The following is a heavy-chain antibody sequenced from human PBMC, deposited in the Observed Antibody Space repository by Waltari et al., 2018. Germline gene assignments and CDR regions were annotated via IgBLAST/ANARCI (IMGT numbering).Heavy chain of an antibody. J-gene: IGHJ4*02. CDR2: KNHDGSEK. V-gene: IGHV3-7*03. CDR1: GFMFSSYW. CDR3: ATYRWLGY. D-gene: IGHD3-10*01. Sequence: EVQLVESGGGLVQPGGSLRLSCDVSGFMFSSYWMTWVRQGPGKGLVWVANKNHDGSEKYYVDSVKGRFTISRDNTKSSLFLQMNSLRAEDTAVYYCATYRWLGYWGQGSLVTVSS.